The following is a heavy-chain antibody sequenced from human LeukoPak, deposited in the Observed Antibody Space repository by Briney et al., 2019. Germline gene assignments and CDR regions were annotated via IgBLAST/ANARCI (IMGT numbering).Heavy chain of an antibody. V-gene: IGHV3-21*04. J-gene: IGHJ4*02. CDR2: ISSSSSYI. CDR3: ARGNDYIWGSYLAY. Sequence: GGSLRLSCAAPGFTFSSYSMNWVRQAPGEGLEWVSSISSSSSYIYYADSVKGRFTISRDNAKNSLYLQMNSLRAEDTAVYYCARGNDYIWGSYLAYWGQGTLVTVSS. D-gene: IGHD3-16*01. CDR1: GFTFSSYS.